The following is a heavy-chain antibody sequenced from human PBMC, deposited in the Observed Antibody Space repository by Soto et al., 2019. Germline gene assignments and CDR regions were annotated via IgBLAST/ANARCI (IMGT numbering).Heavy chain of an antibody. V-gene: IGHV3-33*01. D-gene: IGHD1-1*01. CDR2: IWYDGSNK. CDR1: GFTFSSYG. Sequence: QVQLVESGGGVVQPVRSLRLSCAASGFTFSSYGMHWVRQAPGKGLEWVAVIWYDGSNKYYADSVKGRFTISRDNSKNTLYLQMNSLRAEDTAVYYCARGGISTTPTNFDYWGQGTLVTVSS. J-gene: IGHJ4*02. CDR3: ARGGISTTPTNFDY.